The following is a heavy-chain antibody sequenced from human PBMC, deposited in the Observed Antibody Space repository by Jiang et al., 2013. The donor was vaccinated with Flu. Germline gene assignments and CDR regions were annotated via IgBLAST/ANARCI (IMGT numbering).Heavy chain of an antibody. D-gene: IGHD5-12*01. CDR1: GYTFSRYY. Sequence: LVESGAEVKKPGASVKVSCKASGYTFSRYYMHWVRQAPGQGLEWVGIINPSGGSTTYAQKFQGRVTLTRDTSTRTVYMELSSLRSEDTAVYYCARDPLSATITASYYYYGMDVWGQGTTVTVSS. V-gene: IGHV1-46*01. CDR2: INPSGGST. CDR3: ARDPLSATITASYYYYGMDV. J-gene: IGHJ6*02.